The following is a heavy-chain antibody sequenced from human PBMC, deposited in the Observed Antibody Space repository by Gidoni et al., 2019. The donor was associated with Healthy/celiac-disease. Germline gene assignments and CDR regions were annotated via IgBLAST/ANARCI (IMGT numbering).Heavy chain of an antibody. J-gene: IGHJ4*02. Sequence: QLQLQESGSGLVKPSQTLSLTCAVSGGSISSGGYSWSWIRQPPGKGLEWIGYIYHSGSTYYNPSLKSRVTISVDRSKNQFSLKLSSVTAADTAVYYCARDGLGLFDYWGQGTLVTVSS. CDR2: IYHSGST. CDR3: ARDGLGLFDY. V-gene: IGHV4-30-2*01. CDR1: GGSISSGGYS.